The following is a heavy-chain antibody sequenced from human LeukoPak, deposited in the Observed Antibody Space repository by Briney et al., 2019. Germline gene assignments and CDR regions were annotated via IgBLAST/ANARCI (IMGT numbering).Heavy chain of an antibody. CDR2: INPDSGGT. D-gene: IGHD3-22*01. J-gene: IGHJ3*02. CDR3: ARAGPYYYDSSNAFDI. CDR1: GYTFTGYY. Sequence: ASVRVSCKASGYTFTGYYIHWVRQAPGQGLEWMGWINPDSGGTNYAQKFQGRVTMTRDTSISTAYMELSRLTSDDTAVYYCARAGPYYYDSSNAFDIWGQGTMVIVSS. V-gene: IGHV1-2*02.